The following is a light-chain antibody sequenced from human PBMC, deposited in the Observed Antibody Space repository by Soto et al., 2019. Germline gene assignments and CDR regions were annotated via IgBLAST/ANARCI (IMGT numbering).Light chain of an antibody. CDR3: QQYGSSPPVT. J-gene: IGKJ5*01. CDR2: GAS. CDR1: QSVSSSY. V-gene: IGKV3-20*01. Sequence: EIVLTQSPGTLSLSPGKRATLSCRASQSVSSSYLAWYQQKPGQAPRLLIYGASGRATGIPDRFSGSGSGPDFTLTIRRLEPEDFAVYSCQQYGSSPPVTFGQGTRLEIK.